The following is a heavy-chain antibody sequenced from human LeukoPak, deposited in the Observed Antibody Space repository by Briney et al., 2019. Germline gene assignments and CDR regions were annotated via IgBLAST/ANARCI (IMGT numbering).Heavy chain of an antibody. CDR2: ISAYNGNT. J-gene: IGHJ4*02. D-gene: IGHD3-22*01. CDR3: ARGQADYYYDSSGYGLDY. Sequence: RASVKVSCKASGYTFTSYGISWVRQAPGQGLEWMGWISAYNGNTNYAQKLQGRVTMTTDTSTSTAYMELRSLRSDDTAVYYCARGQADYYYDSSGYGLDYWGQGTLVTVSS. V-gene: IGHV1-18*01. CDR1: GYTFTSYG.